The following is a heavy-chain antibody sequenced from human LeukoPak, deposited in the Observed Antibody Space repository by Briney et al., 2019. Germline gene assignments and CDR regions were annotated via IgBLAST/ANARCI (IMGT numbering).Heavy chain of an antibody. V-gene: IGHV4-61*02. CDR1: GGSISSGSYY. CDR2: IYTGGST. Sequence: PSQTLSLTCTVSGGSISSGSYYWSWIRQPAGKGLEWIGRIYTGGSTNYNPSLKSRVTISVDTSKNQFSLKLSSVTAADTAVYYCARALIDCSGGSCYQIFDYWGQGTLVTVSS. D-gene: IGHD2-15*01. CDR3: ARALIDCSGGSCYQIFDY. J-gene: IGHJ4*02.